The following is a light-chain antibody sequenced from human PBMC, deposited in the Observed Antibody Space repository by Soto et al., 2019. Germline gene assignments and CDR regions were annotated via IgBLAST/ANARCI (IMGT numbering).Light chain of an antibody. Sequence: IQMTQSPSSLSASVGDRVTITCRASQRITTYLNWYQQKPGKAPKLLIYAASNLQSGVPSRFSGYGSGTDFIHTISSLQPEDFATYYCQQSYTNPKTFGQGTKVDIK. J-gene: IGKJ1*01. CDR3: QQSYTNPKT. V-gene: IGKV1-39*01. CDR1: QRITTY. CDR2: AAS.